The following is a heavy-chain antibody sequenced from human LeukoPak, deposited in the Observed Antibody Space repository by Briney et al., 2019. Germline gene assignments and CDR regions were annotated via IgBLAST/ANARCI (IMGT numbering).Heavy chain of an antibody. D-gene: IGHD3-10*01. CDR2: INHSGST. V-gene: IGHV4-34*01. CDR3: AREATYYYGSGSPLHGMDV. Sequence: SETLSLTCAVYGGSFSGYYWSWIRQPPGKGLEWIGEINHSGSTNYNPSLKSRVTISVDTSKNQFSLKLSSVTAADTAVYYCAREATYYYGSGSPLHGMDVWGQGTTVTVSS. CDR1: GGSFSGYY. J-gene: IGHJ6*02.